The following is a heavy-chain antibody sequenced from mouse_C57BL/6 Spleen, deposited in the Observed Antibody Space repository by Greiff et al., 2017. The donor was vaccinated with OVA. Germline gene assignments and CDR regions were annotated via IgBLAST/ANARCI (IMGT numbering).Heavy chain of an antibody. Sequence: QVHVKQSGAELVKPGASVKISCKASGYAFSSYWMNWVKQRPGKGLEWIGQIYPGDGDTNYNGKFKGKATLTADKSSSTAYMQLSSLTSEDSAVYFCARGGPGENYFDYWGQGTTLTVSS. V-gene: IGHV1-80*01. CDR1: GYAFSSYW. J-gene: IGHJ2*01. CDR3: ARGGPGENYFDY. CDR2: IYPGDGDT.